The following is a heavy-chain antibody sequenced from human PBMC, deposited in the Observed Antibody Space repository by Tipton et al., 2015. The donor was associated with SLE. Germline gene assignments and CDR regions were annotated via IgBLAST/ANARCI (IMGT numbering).Heavy chain of an antibody. CDR3: ARALRGGSGRGWFDP. V-gene: IGHV4-39*01. J-gene: IGHJ5*02. CDR1: GGSISSSSYY. CDR2: IYYSGST. D-gene: IGHD6-19*01. Sequence: TLSLTCTVSGGSISSSSYYWGWIRQPPGKGLEWIGSIYYSGSTYYSPSLKSRVTISVDTSKNQFSLKLSSVTAADTAVYYCARALRGGSGRGWFDPWGQGTLVTVSS.